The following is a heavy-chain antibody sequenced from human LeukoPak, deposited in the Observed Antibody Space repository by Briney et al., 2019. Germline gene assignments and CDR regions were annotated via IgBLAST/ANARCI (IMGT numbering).Heavy chain of an antibody. V-gene: IGHV1-18*01. CDR2: ISAYNGNT. CDR3: ARVREIVAAGTTNWFDP. D-gene: IGHD6-13*01. Sequence: GASVKVSCKASGYTFTSYGISWVRQAPGQGLEWMGWISAYNGNTNYAQKLQGRVTMTTDTSTSTAYMELRSLRSDDTAVYYCARVREIVAAGTTNWFDPWGQGTLVTVSS. J-gene: IGHJ5*02. CDR1: GYTFTSYG.